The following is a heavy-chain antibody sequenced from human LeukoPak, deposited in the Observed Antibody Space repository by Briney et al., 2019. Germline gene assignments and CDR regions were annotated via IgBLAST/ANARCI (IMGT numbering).Heavy chain of an antibody. Sequence: GASVKVSCKASGHTFTGSYIHWARQAPGQGLEWMGWINPNSGYTDSAQSFQGRVTLTRDTSISTAYMELSSLRSDDTAVYYCARAVTLTDIDCWGQGTLVTVSS. CDR1: GHTFTGSY. J-gene: IGHJ4*02. V-gene: IGHV1-2*02. CDR2: INPNSGYT. D-gene: IGHD4-11*01. CDR3: ARAVTLTDIDC.